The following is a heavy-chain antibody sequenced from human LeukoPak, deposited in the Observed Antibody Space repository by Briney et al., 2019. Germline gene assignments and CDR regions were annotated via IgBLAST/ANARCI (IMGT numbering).Heavy chain of an antibody. V-gene: IGHV3-53*01. CDR2: IYSGGRT. J-gene: IGHJ4*02. CDR3: ARVRGRQFDC. CDR1: GFTVSSNY. Sequence: GGSLRLSRAASGFTVSSNYMSWVRQAPGKGLEWVSVIYSGGRTYYADSVKGRFTISRDNSKNTLYLQMNSLRAEDTAVYYCARVRGRQFDCGGQAAMVTVSS. D-gene: IGHD3-10*01.